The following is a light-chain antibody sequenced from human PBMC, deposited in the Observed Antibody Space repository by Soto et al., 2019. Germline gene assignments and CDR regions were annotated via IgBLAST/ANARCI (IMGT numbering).Light chain of an antibody. CDR3: QQDNNGPVT. CDR1: QSVSSN. CDR2: GAS. Sequence: EIVMTQSPATLSVSPGERATLSCRASQSVSSNLAWYQQKPGQAPRLLIYGASTRATGIPARFSGSGSGTEFTLTISSLLSEDFSVYYCQQDNNGPVTFGVETKMEIK. J-gene: IGKJ4*02. V-gene: IGKV3-15*01.